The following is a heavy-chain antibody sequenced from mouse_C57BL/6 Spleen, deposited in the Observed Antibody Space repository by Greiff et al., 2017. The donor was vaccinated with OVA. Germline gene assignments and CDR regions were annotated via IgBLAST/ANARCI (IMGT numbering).Heavy chain of an antibody. CDR1: GYTFTSYW. CDR2: IHPNSGST. Sequence: QVQLQQPGAELVKPGASVKLSCKASGYTFTSYWMHWVKQRPGQGLEWIGMIHPNSGSTNYNEKFKSKATLTVDKSSSTAYMQLSSLTSEDSAVYYCASIYYGYDDYFDYWGQGTTLTVSS. V-gene: IGHV1-64*01. J-gene: IGHJ2*01. CDR3: ASIYYGYDDYFDY. D-gene: IGHD2-2*01.